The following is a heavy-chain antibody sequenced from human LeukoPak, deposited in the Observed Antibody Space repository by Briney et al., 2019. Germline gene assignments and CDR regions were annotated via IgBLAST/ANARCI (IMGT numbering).Heavy chain of an antibody. D-gene: IGHD2-2*01. CDR3: ARGIVTVPAGVTDY. J-gene: IGHJ4*02. CDR1: GFTFSSYW. Sequence: AGGSLRLSCAASGFTFSSYWMHWVRQVPGKGPVWVSRISTDGSSTTYADSVKGRFTISRDNTKNTLYLQMNSLRVEDTAVYYCARGIVTVPAGVTDYWGQGTLVTVSS. V-gene: IGHV3-74*01. CDR2: ISTDGSST.